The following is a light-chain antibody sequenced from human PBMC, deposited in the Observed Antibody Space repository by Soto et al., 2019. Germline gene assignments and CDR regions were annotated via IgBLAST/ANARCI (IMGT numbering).Light chain of an antibody. CDR1: QTVTSTF. V-gene: IGKV3-20*01. CDR3: HQYDSSRT. J-gene: IGKJ1*01. CDR2: GAS. Sequence: EIVLTQSPGTLSLSPGERATLSCRASQTVTSTFLAWYQQKPGQAPRLLIYGASRRATGIPDRFSGSVCGTDFPLTITRLEPEDFAVYYCHQYDSSRTFGQGTKVEMK.